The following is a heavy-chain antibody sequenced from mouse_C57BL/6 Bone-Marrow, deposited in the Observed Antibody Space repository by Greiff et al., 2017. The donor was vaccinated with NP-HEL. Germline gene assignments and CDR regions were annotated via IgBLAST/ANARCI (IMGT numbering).Heavy chain of an antibody. CDR2: ISSGGSYT. V-gene: IGHV5-6*02. Sequence: DVKLVESGGDLVKPGGSLKLSCAASGFTFSSYGMSWVRQTPDKRLEWVATISSGGSYTYYPDSVKGRFTISRDNAKNTLYLQMSSLKSEDTAMYYCARRPITTVVAKYYFDYWGQGTTLTVSS. J-gene: IGHJ2*01. CDR3: ARRPITTVVAKYYFDY. CDR1: GFTFSSYG. D-gene: IGHD1-1*01.